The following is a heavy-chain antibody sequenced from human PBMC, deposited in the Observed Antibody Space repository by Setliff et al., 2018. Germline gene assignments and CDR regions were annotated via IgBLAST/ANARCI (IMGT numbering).Heavy chain of an antibody. V-gene: IGHV3-7*01. CDR1: GFSFSSYW. CDR2: INEDGSGK. D-gene: IGHD3-22*01. Sequence: GGSLRLSCAASGAASGFSFSSYWMTWVRQAPGKGLEWVANINEDGSGKYYVDSVKGRFTISRDNAKSSLYLQIFSLRVEDTAVYYCASSAYLDYYFDYWGQGTLVTVSS. J-gene: IGHJ4*02. CDR3: ASSAYLDYYFDY.